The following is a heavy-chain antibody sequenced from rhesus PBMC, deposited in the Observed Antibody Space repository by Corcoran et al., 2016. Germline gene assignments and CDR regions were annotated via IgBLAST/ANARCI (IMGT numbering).Heavy chain of an antibody. J-gene: IGHJ5-2*02. D-gene: IGHD6-37*01. CDR2: MNGEGGGA. CDR3: ARDNHPSGWALDV. CDR1: GASIRSYW. V-gene: IGHV4-80*01. Sequence: QVQLQESGPGLVKPLETLSLTYTVSGASIRSYWWSWIRQSPGKGLEWMGEMNGEGGGANPHPSLRSRVTISKDVSTNQISLKLTSVAAADTAVYHCARDNHPSGWALDVWDRGVLVTVSS.